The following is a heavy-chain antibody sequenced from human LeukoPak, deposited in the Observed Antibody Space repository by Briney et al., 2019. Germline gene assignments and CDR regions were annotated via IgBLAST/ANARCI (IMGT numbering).Heavy chain of an antibody. CDR3: ALTYGSGSYYYFDY. V-gene: IGHV4-59*01. J-gene: IGHJ4*02. CDR2: IYYSGST. D-gene: IGHD3-10*01. CDR1: GGSISSYY. Sequence: PSETLSLTCTVSGGSISSYYWSWIRQPPGKGLERIGYIYYSGSTNYNPSLKSRVTISVDTSKNQSSLKLSSVTAADTAVYYCALTYGSGSYYYFDYWGQGTLVTVSS.